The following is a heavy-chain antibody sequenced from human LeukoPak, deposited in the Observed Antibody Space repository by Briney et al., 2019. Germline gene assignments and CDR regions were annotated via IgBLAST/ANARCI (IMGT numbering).Heavy chain of an antibody. CDR2: IRYDGSNK. D-gene: IGHD1-26*01. Sequence: PGGSLRLSCAASGFTFSSYGMHWVRQAPGKGLEWVAFIRYDGSNKYYADSVKGRFTISRDNSKNTLYLQMNSLRAEDTAVYYCAEAEEGATWRTMRYYYYYMDVWGKGTTVTISS. J-gene: IGHJ6*03. CDR3: AEAEEGATWRTMRYYYYYMDV. V-gene: IGHV3-30*02. CDR1: GFTFSSYG.